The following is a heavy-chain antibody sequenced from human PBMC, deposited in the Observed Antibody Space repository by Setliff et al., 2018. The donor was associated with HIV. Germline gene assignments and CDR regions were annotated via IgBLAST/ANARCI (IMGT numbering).Heavy chain of an antibody. V-gene: IGHV5-51*01. CDR3: ARGRGGYFGGGRYYNLPYFDS. CDR2: IDPGDSDT. CDR1: GYMFNNYW. D-gene: IGHD2-15*01. J-gene: IGHJ4*02. Sequence: GESLKISCKGSGYMFNNYWIAWVRQVPGKGLEWMGIIDPGDSDTRYTPSYQGQVTISADKSIKTAFLQWRSLETSDTAIYYCARGRGGYFGGGRYYNLPYFDSWGQGTLVTVSS.